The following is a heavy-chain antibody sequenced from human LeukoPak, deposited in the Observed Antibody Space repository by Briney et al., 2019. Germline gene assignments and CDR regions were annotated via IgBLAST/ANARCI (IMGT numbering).Heavy chain of an antibody. V-gene: IGHV4-31*03. CDR2: IYYSGST. D-gene: IGHD3-3*01. CDR1: GGSISSGGYY. Sequence: SETLSLTCTVSGGSISSGGYYWSWIRQHPGKGLEWIGYIYYSGSTYYNPSLKSRVTISVDTSKNQFSLKLSSVTAADTAVYYCAGGTYYDFWSGYYLFDYWGQGTLVTVSS. CDR3: AGGTYYDFWSGYYLFDY. J-gene: IGHJ4*02.